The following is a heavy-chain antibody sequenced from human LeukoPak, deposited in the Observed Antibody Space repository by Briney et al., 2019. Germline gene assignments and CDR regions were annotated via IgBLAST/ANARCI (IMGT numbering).Heavy chain of an antibody. Sequence: GGSLRLSCVASGFTFSSYAMHWVRQAPGKGLEYVSAISSNGGSTYYANSVKGRFTISRDNSKNTLYLQMGSLRAEDMAVYYCARDGARRSYGYGCVFDVWGQGTMVTVSS. J-gene: IGHJ3*01. CDR2: ISSNGGST. CDR3: ARDGARRSYGYGCVFDV. CDR1: GFTFSSYA. D-gene: IGHD5-18*01. V-gene: IGHV3-64*01.